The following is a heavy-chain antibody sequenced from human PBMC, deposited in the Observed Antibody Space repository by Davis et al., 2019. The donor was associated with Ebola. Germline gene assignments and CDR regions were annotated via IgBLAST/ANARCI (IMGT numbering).Heavy chain of an antibody. Sequence: PGGSLRLSCAASGFTFSGYAMIWVRQAPGRGLEWVSVIYSGGSTDYPDSVKGRFTISRHNSKNTLYLQMNNLRLEDTAVYYCARGVGATRFDWFDPWGQGTLVTVSS. CDR1: GFTFSGYA. V-gene: IGHV3-53*04. CDR3: ARGVGATRFDWFDP. J-gene: IGHJ5*02. CDR2: IYSGGST. D-gene: IGHD1-26*01.